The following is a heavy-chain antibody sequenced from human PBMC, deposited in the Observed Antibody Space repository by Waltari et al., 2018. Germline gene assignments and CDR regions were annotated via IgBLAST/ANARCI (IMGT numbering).Heavy chain of an antibody. V-gene: IGHV1-8*01. CDR1: GYTFTSYD. J-gene: IGHJ6*02. D-gene: IGHD4-17*01. CDR2: MNPNSGNT. Sequence: QVQLVQSGAEVKKPGASVKVSCKASGYTFTSYDINWVRQATGHGLEWMGWMNPNSGNTGYAQKFQGRVTMTRNTSISTAYMELSSLRSEDTAVYYCARGFFMTTVTTGYYYYGMDVWGQGTTVTVSS. CDR3: ARGFFMTTVTTGYYYYGMDV.